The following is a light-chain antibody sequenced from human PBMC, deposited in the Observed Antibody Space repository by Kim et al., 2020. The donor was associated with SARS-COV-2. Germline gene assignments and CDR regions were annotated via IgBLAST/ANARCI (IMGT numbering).Light chain of an antibody. CDR2: EVS. CDR3: SSYAGSNILYV. J-gene: IGLJ1*01. CDR1: SSDVGGYNY. Sequence: QSGTISCTGTSSDVGGYNYFSWYQQHPGKAPKLMIYEVSKRPSGVPDRFSGSKSGNTASLTVSGLQAEDEADYYCSSYAGSNILYVFGTGTKVTVL. V-gene: IGLV2-8*01.